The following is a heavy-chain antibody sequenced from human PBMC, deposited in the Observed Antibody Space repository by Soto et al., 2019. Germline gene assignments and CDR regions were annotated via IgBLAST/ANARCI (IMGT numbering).Heavy chain of an antibody. J-gene: IGHJ2*01. Sequence: PGGSLRLSCAASGFTFSTYGMNWVRQAPGKGLEWVSYISSGSSTIYYADSVKGRLTISRDNAKNSLYLQMNSLSDEDMAVYYWARDSASYSSSSGSYWYFDLWGRGTLVTVSS. CDR2: ISSGSSTI. V-gene: IGHV3-48*02. D-gene: IGHD6-6*01. CDR3: ARDSASYSSSSGSYWYFDL. CDR1: GFTFSTYG.